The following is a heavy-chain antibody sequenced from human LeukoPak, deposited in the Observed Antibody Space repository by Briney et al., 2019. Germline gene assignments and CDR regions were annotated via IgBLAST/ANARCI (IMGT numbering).Heavy chain of an antibody. D-gene: IGHD6-6*01. CDR1: GYTFTSYS. V-gene: IGHV1-46*01. Sequence: ASVKVSCKASGYTFTSYSMHWVRQAPGQGLEWMGIINPSGGSTYYAQKFQGRVTMTRDTSTSTVYMELSSLRSGDTAVYYCARQSEYSSSPGTSDYWGQGTLVTVSS. CDR2: INPSGGST. CDR3: ARQSEYSSSPGTSDY. J-gene: IGHJ4*02.